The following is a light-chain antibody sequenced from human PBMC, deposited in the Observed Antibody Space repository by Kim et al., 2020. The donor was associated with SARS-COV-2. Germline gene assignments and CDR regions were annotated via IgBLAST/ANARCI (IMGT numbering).Light chain of an antibody. J-gene: IGLJ3*02. CDR1: SNSVGDQG. CDR2: RNN. V-gene: IGLV10-54*01. CDR3: AGWDSSLSAWV. Sequence: RQTATLTCTGSSNSVGDQGVVGGQQHPGHPPKLLSYRNNNRPSGIPERLSASRSGNTASLIITGLQPEDEADYYCAGWDSSLSAWVFGGGTQLTVL.